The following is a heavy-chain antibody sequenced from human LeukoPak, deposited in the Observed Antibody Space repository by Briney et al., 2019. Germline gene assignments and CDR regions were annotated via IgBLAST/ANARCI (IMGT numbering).Heavy chain of an antibody. J-gene: IGHJ6*03. CDR2: IIPIFGTA. V-gene: IGHV1-69*05. Sequence: GASVKVSCKASGGTFSSYAISWVRQAPGQGLEWMGGIIPIFGTANYAQMFQGRVTITTDESTSTAYMELSSLRSEDTAVYYCARTPRGIRPPYYYYYYMDVWGKGTTVTVSS. CDR1: GGTFSSYA. D-gene: IGHD1-26*01. CDR3: ARTPRGIRPPYYYYYYMDV.